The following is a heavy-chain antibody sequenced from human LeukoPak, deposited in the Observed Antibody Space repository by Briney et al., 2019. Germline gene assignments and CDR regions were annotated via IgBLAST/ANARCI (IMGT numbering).Heavy chain of an antibody. CDR2: IYSDGST. V-gene: IGHV3-66*02. CDR1: GFTVSSNY. Sequence: GGSLRLSCAASGFTVSSNYMSWVRQAPGKGLEWFSAIYSDGSTYYADSVKGRFTISRDNSKNTPYLQMSSLRAEDTAVYYCARDQSYDFWSDYYYYMDVWGKGTTVTVSS. CDR3: ARDQSYDFWSDYYYYMDV. J-gene: IGHJ6*03. D-gene: IGHD3-3*01.